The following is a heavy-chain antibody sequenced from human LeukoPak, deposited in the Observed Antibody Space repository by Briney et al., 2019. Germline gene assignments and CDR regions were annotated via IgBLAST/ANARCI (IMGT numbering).Heavy chain of an antibody. CDR3: AKARGYSYGYSFDY. CDR2: TSGSGGST. CDR1: GFTFSSYA. J-gene: IGHJ4*02. D-gene: IGHD5-18*01. Sequence: GGSLRLSCAASGFTFSSYAMSWVRQAPGKGLEWVSATSGSGGSTYYADSVKGRFTISRDNSKNTLYLQMNSLRAEDTAVYYCAKARGYSYGYSFDYWGQGTLVTVSS. V-gene: IGHV3-23*01.